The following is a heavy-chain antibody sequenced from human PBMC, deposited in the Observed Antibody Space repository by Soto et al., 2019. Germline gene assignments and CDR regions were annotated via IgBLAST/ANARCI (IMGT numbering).Heavy chain of an antibody. J-gene: IGHJ3*01. V-gene: IGHV2-70*04. CDR2: IDWDGDK. Sequence: SWPTLVYPTQTLTLTCTFSGFSLSTNAMRVSWIRQSPGKALEWLARIDWDGDKLYNTSLRTRLTISKDTSKNQVVLKMTNMDPLDTGTYYCARMPARSGNNHHDAFDFWGPGTMVTVSS. CDR1: GFSLSTNAMR. D-gene: IGHD1-26*01. CDR3: ARMPARSGNNHHDAFDF.